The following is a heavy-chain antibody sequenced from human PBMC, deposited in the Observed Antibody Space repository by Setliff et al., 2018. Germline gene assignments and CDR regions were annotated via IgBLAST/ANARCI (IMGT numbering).Heavy chain of an antibody. CDR2: IFYSGSA. J-gene: IGHJ1*01. CDR1: GGSISPYY. V-gene: IGHV4-59*08. Sequence: LSLTCSVSGGSISPYYWIWIRQSPGKGLEWIGYIFYSGSARYNPSLESRVTMSVDTSKNQISLKLTSVTAADTAVYYCARQDRFYDRSVFGEYFKHWGQGALVTVSS. CDR3: ARQDRFYDRSVFGEYFKH. D-gene: IGHD3-22*01.